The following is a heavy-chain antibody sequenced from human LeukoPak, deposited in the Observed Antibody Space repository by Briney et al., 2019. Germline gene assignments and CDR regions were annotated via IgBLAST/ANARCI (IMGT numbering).Heavy chain of an antibody. V-gene: IGHV4-39*07. CDR2: IYYSGST. J-gene: IGHJ4*02. Sequence: SETLSLTCTVSGGSISSSSYYWGWIRQPPGKGLEWIGSIYYSGSTYYNPSLKSRVTISVDTSKNQFSLKLSSVTAADTAVYYCARGQWVGVYSNYFDYWGQGTLVTVSS. CDR1: GGSISSSSYY. D-gene: IGHD4-11*01. CDR3: ARGQWVGVYSNYFDY.